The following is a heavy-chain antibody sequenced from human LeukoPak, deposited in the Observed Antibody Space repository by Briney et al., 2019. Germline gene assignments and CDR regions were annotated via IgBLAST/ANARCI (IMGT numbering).Heavy chain of an antibody. CDR1: GFTVTNNY. D-gene: IGHD3-10*01. Sequence: GGSLRLSCAASGFTVTNNYMSWVRQAPGKGLEWVSVIDSGVTTYYADSVKGRLTISRDNSKNTLYLRMNSLRAEDTAVYYCANGLWFGMDVWGQGTTVTVSS. CDR3: ANGLWFGMDV. J-gene: IGHJ6*02. CDR2: IDSGVTT. V-gene: IGHV3-66*01.